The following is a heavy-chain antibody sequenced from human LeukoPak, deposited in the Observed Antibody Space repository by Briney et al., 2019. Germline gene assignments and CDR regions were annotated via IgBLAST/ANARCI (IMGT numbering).Heavy chain of an antibody. D-gene: IGHD4-17*01. CDR2: ISGSSSNI. CDR1: RFTLSRYS. Sequence: GGSLRLSCTASRFTLSRYSMNWVRQAPGQGLEWVSYISGSSSNIQYADSVKGRFTISRDNARNSLYLQMNSLRDEDTAVYYCAIPFTYGDQGGYWGQGTLVTVSS. J-gene: IGHJ4*02. V-gene: IGHV3-48*02. CDR3: AIPFTYGDQGGY.